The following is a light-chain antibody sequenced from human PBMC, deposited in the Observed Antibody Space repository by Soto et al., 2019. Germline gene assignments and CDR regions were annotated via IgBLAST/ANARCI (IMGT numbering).Light chain of an antibody. V-gene: IGLV2-14*01. CDR2: DVS. CDR1: SSDVGGYNY. J-gene: IGLJ1*01. CDR3: GTWDTSLSADV. Sequence: QSVLTQPASVSGSPGQSITISCTGTSSDVGGYNYVSWYQQHPGKAPKLMIYDVSNRPSGVSNRFSGSKSGTSATLDITGLQAGDEADYYCGTWDTSLSADVFGTGTKVTVL.